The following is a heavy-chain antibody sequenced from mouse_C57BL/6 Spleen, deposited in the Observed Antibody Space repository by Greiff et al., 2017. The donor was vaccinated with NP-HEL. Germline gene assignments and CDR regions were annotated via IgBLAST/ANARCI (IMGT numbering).Heavy chain of an antibody. CDR3: ARGLPFDY. CDR1: GFTFSSYG. Sequence: EVKLMESGGDLVKPGGSLKLSCAASGFTFSSYGMSWVRQTPDKRLEWVATISSGGSYTYYPDSVKGRFTISRDNAKNTLYLQMSSLKSEDTAMYYCARGLPFDYWGQGTTLTVSS. CDR2: ISSGGSYT. V-gene: IGHV5-6*02. J-gene: IGHJ2*01.